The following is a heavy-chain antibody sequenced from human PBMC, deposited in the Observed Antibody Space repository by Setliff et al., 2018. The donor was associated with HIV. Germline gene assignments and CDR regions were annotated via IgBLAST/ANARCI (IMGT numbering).Heavy chain of an antibody. CDR3: AKTSYYDASGSSHNAPWPQRDDYYYYGIDV. CDR1: GDRLSIHP. V-gene: IGHV1-69*05. J-gene: IGHJ6*02. CDR2: IIPAFGTA. Sequence: SVKVSCKASGDRLSIHPISWVRQAPGRGLDWMGGIIPAFGTANYAQKFQGRVTITTDESTSTAYMELSSLRSEDTAVYFCAKTSYYDASGSSHNAPWPQRDDYYYYGIDVWGQGTTVTVSS. D-gene: IGHD3-10*01.